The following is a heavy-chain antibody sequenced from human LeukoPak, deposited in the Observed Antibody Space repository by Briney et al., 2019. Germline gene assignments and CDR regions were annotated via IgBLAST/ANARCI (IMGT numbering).Heavy chain of an antibody. D-gene: IGHD3-10*01. V-gene: IGHV1-18*01. CDR3: ARGGWALNMVRGVIIPYFDY. Sequence: GASVKVSCKASGYTFTSYGISWVRQAPGQGLEWMGWISAYNGNTNYAQKLQGRVTMTTDTSTSTAYMELRSLRSDDTAVYYCARGGWALNMVRGVIIPYFDYWGQGTLVTVSS. CDR2: ISAYNGNT. J-gene: IGHJ4*02. CDR1: GYTFTSYG.